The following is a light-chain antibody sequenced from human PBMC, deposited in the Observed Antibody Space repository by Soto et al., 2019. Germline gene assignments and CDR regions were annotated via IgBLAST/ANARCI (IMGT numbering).Light chain of an antibody. V-gene: IGKV3-20*01. CDR3: QQYDGSPST. CDR2: GAS. J-gene: IGKJ1*01. Sequence: EIVLTQSPGTLSLSPGERATLSCRASQTVTSNYLAWYQRKPGQAPRLLIYGASSRATDIPDRFSGSGSGTDFTLTITRLEPEDFAVYFCQQYDGSPSTFDQGTKVEIK. CDR1: QTVTSNY.